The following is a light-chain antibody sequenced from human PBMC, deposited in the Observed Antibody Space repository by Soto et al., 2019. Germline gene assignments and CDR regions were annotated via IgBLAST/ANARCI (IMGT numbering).Light chain of an antibody. CDR3: SSFGGSDNVL. Sequence: QSALTQPPSASGSPGQSVTISCTGTTSDVGGYNSVSWFQQHPGKAPKLMSYDVIKRPSGVPGRFSGSKSGNTASLTVSGLQAEDEADYYCSSFGGSDNVLFGGGTKVTVL. V-gene: IGLV2-8*01. CDR1: TSDVGGYNS. J-gene: IGLJ2*01. CDR2: DVI.